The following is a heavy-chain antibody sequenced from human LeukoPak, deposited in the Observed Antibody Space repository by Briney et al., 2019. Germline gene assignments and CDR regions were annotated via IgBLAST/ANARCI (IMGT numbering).Heavy chain of an antibody. J-gene: IGHJ4*02. V-gene: IGHV1-18*01. CDR1: GYTFTSYG. CDR2: ISAYNGNT. Sequence: GASVKVSCKASGYTFTSYGISWVRQAPGQGLEWMGWISAYNGNTNYAQKLQGRVTMTTDTSTSTAYMELRSLRSDDTAVCYCARVLVRQWLVPTYDYWGQGTLVTVSS. D-gene: IGHD6-19*01. CDR3: ARVLVRQWLVPTYDY.